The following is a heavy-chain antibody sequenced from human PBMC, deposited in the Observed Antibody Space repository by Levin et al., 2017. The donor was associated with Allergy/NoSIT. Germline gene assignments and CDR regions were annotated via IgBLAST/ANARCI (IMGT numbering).Heavy chain of an antibody. D-gene: IGHD5-12*01. V-gene: IGHV4-4*02. CDR1: GGSINSDNW. CDR3: ARAVYSGPFDY. Sequence: GSLRLSCAVSGGSINSDNWWSWVRQPPGKGLEWIGEIYHSGSTNYNPSLKSRVTISVDKSKNQFSLNLSSVTAADTAVYYCARAVYSGPFDYWGQGTLVTVSS. CDR2: IYHSGST. J-gene: IGHJ4*02.